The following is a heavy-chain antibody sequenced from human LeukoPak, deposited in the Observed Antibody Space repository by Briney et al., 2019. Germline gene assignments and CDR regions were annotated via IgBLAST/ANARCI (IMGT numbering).Heavy chain of an antibody. J-gene: IGHJ4*02. CDR3: AKGRPRHGEIDSFDY. CDR1: GFTFSTYA. Sequence: GGSLRLSCAASGFTFSTYAMTWVRQAPGKGLEWASHISVSGGMTFYAGSVRGRFTISRANSKNTLFLQMDSLRGEDTALYYCAKGRPRHGEIDSFDYWGQGTLVSVAS. D-gene: IGHD4-17*01. V-gene: IGHV3-23*01. CDR2: ISVSGGMT.